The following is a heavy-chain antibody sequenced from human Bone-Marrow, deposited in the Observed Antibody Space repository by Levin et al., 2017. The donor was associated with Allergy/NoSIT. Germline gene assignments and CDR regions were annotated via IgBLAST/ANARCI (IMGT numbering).Heavy chain of an antibody. Sequence: GGSLRLSCAASGFSVGDNHMDWVRQAPGRGLEWVSLIDRDGITQYTDSVRGRFTIFRDISKNMLFLQMNSLRAEDTAVYYCARALTRCCYFDLWGQGTLVTVSS. CDR3: ARALTRCCYFDL. CDR2: IDRDGIT. D-gene: IGHD3/OR15-3a*01. J-gene: IGHJ4*02. V-gene: IGHV3-53*01. CDR1: GFSVGDNH.